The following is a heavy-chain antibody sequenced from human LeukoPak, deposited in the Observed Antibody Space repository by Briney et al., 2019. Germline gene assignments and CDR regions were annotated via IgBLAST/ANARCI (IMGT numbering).Heavy chain of an antibody. V-gene: IGHV4-59*12. J-gene: IGHJ4*02. CDR3: ARSYSGYDSLDF. CDR1: GGSISSYY. D-gene: IGHD5-12*01. CDR2: IYYSGST. Sequence: PSETLSLTCTVSGGSISSYYWSWIRQPPGKGLEWVGYIYYSGSTNYKPSLKSRVTISVDTSKNTFYLKMSTVTAEDTAVYYCARSYSGYDSLDFWGQGTLVTVSS.